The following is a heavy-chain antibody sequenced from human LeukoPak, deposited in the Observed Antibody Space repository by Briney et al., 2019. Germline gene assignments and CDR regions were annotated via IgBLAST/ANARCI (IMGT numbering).Heavy chain of an antibody. D-gene: IGHD3-16*01. CDR1: GFTFSSYS. CDR2: INSDGSST. V-gene: IGHV3-74*01. Sequence: PGGSLRLSCAASGFTFSSYSMNWVRQAPGKGLVWVSRINSDGSSTSYADSVKGRFTISRDNAKNTLYLQMNSLRAEDTAVYYCARGEPGLWGSYMDVWGKGTTVTISS. J-gene: IGHJ6*03. CDR3: ARGEPGLWGSYMDV.